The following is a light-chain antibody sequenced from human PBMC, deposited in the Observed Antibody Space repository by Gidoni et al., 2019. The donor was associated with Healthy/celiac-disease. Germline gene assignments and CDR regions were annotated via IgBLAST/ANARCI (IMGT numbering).Light chain of an antibody. V-gene: IGLV1-44*01. CDR1: SSNIGSNT. CDR2: SNN. J-gene: IGLJ3*02. Sequence: QSVLTQPPSASGTPGQRVTISCSGSSSNIGSNTVNWYQQLPGTAPNLLIYSNNQRPSGVPDRFSGSKSGTSASQAISGLQSEDEADYYCAAWDDSLNGVVFGGGTKLTVL. CDR3: AAWDDSLNGVV.